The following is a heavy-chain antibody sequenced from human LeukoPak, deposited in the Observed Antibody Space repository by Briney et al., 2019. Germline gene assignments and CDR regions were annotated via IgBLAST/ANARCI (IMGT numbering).Heavy chain of an antibody. V-gene: IGHV3-30*04. D-gene: IGHD2-15*01. J-gene: IGHJ4*02. CDR1: GFILSDYN. CDR2: MSYDGSNK. Sequence: GRSLRLSCAASGFILSDYNMHWVRQAPGKGLEWVAVMSYDGSNKYYADSVKGRFTISRDNSKNTLYPQMNSLSAEDTAVYYCARDQTGFCSGSSCLGSTFDYWGQGTLVTVSS. CDR3: ARDQTGFCSGSSCLGSTFDY.